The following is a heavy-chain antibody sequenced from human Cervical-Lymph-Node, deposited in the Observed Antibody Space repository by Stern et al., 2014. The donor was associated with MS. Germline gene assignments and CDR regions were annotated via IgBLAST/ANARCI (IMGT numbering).Heavy chain of an antibody. CDR3: ATVGDHYDSRGYYSGH. J-gene: IGHJ4*02. CDR1: GGTLTSYA. Sequence: QVQLGQSGAEVKKPGSSVKVSCKASGGTLTSYAISWVRQAPGQGLEWMGGIIPDFGTAHYAQRFQGRVTITADESTSTVYMDLSSLRSEDTATYYCATVGDHYDSRGYYSGHWGQGTQVTVSS. D-gene: IGHD3-22*01. CDR2: IIPDFGTA. V-gene: IGHV1-69*01.